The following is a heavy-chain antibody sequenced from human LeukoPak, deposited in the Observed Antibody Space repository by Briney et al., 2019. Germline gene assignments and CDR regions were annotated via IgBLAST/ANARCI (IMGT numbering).Heavy chain of an antibody. V-gene: IGHV1-69-2*01. Sequence: ASVKVSCKASGYTFTDYYMHWVQQAPGKGLEWMGRVDPADGEAAYAEKFQGRVTITADPSGATAYMELASLRSEDTAMYYCATYGDYGGGYWGQGTLVTVSS. J-gene: IGHJ4*02. CDR3: ATYGDYGGGY. CDR2: VDPADGEA. CDR1: GYTFTDYY. D-gene: IGHD4-17*01.